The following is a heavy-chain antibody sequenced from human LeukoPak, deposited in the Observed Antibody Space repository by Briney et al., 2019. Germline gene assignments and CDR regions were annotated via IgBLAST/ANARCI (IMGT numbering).Heavy chain of an antibody. Sequence: SETLSLTCTVSGGSISGFSWSWIRQPPGKGLEWIGYMYYSGSTNYNPFFKGRVTISADMSKTHFSLKLSSVTAADTAVYYCARHSDYDDLGWFGPWGQGTLVTVSS. CDR2: MYYSGST. CDR1: GGSISGFS. CDR3: ARHSDYDDLGWFGP. J-gene: IGHJ5*02. V-gene: IGHV4-59*08. D-gene: IGHD5-12*01.